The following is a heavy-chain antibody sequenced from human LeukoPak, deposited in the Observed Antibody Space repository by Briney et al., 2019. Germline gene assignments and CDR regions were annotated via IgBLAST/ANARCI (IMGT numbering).Heavy chain of an antibody. CDR3: ARGQRYCSGGSCYFLDY. CDR1: GGSFSGYY. D-gene: IGHD2-15*01. J-gene: IGHJ4*02. Sequence: SSETLSLTCAVYGGSFSGYYWSWIRQPPGKGLEWIGEINHSGSTNYNPSLKNRVTISVDTSKNQFSLKLSSVTAADTAVYYCARGQRYCSGGSCYFLDYWGQGTLVTVSS. CDR2: INHSGST. V-gene: IGHV4-34*01.